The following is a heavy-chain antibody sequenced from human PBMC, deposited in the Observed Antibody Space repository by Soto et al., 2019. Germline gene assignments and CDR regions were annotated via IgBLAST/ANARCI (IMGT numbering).Heavy chain of an antibody. Sequence: QVQLVQSGAELKKPGATVKVSCKASGYTFTSYDINWVRQATGQGLEWMGWMHSNSGNTGYAQKFQGRVTMTRDTSTSTAYMELSSLRSEDTAVYYCARDYCSGGSCYSDAFDIWGQGTMVTVSS. CDR2: MHSNSGNT. V-gene: IGHV1-8*01. CDR3: ARDYCSGGSCYSDAFDI. J-gene: IGHJ3*02. CDR1: GYTFTSYD. D-gene: IGHD2-15*01.